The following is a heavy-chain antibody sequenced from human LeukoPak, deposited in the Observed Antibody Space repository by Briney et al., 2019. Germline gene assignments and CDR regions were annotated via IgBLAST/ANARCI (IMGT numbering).Heavy chain of an antibody. CDR2: IYYSGST. CDR1: GGSISSYY. J-gene: IGHJ4*02. V-gene: IGHV4-59*12. CDR3: AACLSATWAIDY. Sequence: PSETLSLTCTVSGGSISSYYWNWIRQPPGKGLEWIGYIYYSGSTNYNPSLKSRVTISVDTSKNQFSLKLSSVTAADTAVYYCAACLSATWAIDYWGQGTLVTVSS. D-gene: IGHD1-1*01.